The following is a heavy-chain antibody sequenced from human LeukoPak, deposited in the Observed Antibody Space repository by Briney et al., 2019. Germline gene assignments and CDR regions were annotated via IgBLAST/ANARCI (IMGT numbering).Heavy chain of an antibody. D-gene: IGHD3-10*01. J-gene: IGHJ3*02. CDR3: ARQEGSAFDI. V-gene: IGHV1-46*01. CDR1: GYTFTGYY. Sequence: ASVKVSCKASGYTFTGYYIHWVRQAPGQGLEWLGIINPSGGSTSYAQKFQGRVTMTRDTSTSTVYMELSSLRSEDTAVFYCARQEGSAFDIWGQGTMVTVSS. CDR2: INPSGGST.